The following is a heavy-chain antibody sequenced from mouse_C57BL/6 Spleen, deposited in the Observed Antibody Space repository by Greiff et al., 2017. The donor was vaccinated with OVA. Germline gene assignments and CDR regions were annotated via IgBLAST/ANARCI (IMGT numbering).Heavy chain of an antibody. CDR2: IYPGNSDT. Sequence: EVQRVESGTVLARPGASVKMSCKTSGYTFTSYWMHWVKQRPGQGLEWIGAIYPGNSDTSYNQKFKGKAKLTAVTSASTAYMELSSLTNEDSAVYYGTRNYGSSLFDYWGQGTTLTVSS. V-gene: IGHV1-5*01. CDR3: TRNYGSSLFDY. J-gene: IGHJ2*01. D-gene: IGHD1-1*01. CDR1: GYTFTSYW.